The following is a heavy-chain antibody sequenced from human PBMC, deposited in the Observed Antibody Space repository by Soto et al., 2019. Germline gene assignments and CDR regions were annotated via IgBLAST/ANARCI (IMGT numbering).Heavy chain of an antibody. D-gene: IGHD5-18*01. CDR2: IWYDGSNK. J-gene: IGHJ4*02. CDR1: GFTFSSYG. V-gene: IGHV3-33*01. Sequence: GGSLRLSCAASGFTFSSYGMHWVRQAPGKGLEWVAVIWYDGSNKYYADSVKGRFTISRDNSKNTLYLQMNSLRAEDTAVYYCARDRLKSAMAVDYWGQGTLVTVSS. CDR3: ARDRLKSAMAVDY.